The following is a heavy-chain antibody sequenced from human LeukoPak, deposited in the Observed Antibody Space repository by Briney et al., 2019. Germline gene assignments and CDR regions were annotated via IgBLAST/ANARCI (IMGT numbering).Heavy chain of an antibody. D-gene: IGHD3-10*01. CDR3: ARDLVDYYGSGFDY. J-gene: IGHJ4*02. CDR1: GFPFDEYG. Sequence: GGSLRLSCAASGFPFDEYGMSWVRQAPGKGLEWVSGLNWNGGTTGYADSVKGRFTISRDNAKNSLSLHMTSLRADDTAVYFCARDLVDYYGSGFDYWGQGTLVIVSS. CDR2: LNWNGGTT. V-gene: IGHV3-20*04.